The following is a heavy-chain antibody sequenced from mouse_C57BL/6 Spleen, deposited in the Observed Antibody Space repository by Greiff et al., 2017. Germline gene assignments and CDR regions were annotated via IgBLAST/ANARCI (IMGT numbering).Heavy chain of an antibody. J-gene: IGHJ4*01. V-gene: IGHV1-59*01. CDR1: GYTFTSYW. Sequence: QVQLQQPGAELVRPGTSVKLSCKASGYTFTSYWLHWVKQRPGQGLEWIGVIDPSDSYTNYNQKFKGKATLTVDTPSSTAYMKLSSLTSEESAVEYCAGCPPRYGVAMDYWGQGTSVTVSS. CDR3: AGCPPRYGVAMDY. D-gene: IGHD2-12*01. CDR2: IDPSDSYT.